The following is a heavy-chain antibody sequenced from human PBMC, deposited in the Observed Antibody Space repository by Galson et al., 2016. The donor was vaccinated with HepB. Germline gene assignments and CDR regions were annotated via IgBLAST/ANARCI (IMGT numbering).Heavy chain of an antibody. V-gene: IGHV3-23*01. CDR1: GFTFSIYA. CDR3: ARGWRAYYRYFEH. CDR2: ISGGADSR. Sequence: SLRLSCAASGFTFSIYAMSWVRQAPGKGLEWVSSISGGADSRYYADSVKGRFTISRDNAKNSLYLQMNSLRGEDTAVYYCARGWRAYYRYFEHWGQGALVSVSS. D-gene: IGHD1-26*01. J-gene: IGHJ1*01.